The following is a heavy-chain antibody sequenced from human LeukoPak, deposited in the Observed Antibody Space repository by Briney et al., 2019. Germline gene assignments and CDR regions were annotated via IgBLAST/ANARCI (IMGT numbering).Heavy chain of an antibody. V-gene: IGHV4-31*03. CDR1: GGSFNNGGHY. CDR3: ARNRDGYNSFDY. D-gene: IGHD5-24*01. CDR2: IYYSGSS. Sequence: SQTLSLTCTVSGGSFNNGGHYWSWIRQHPGKGLEWIGYIYYSGSSYYNPSLRSRVTISVDTSKNHFSLKLSSVTAADTAVYYCARNRDGYNSFDYWGQGTLVTVSS. J-gene: IGHJ4*02.